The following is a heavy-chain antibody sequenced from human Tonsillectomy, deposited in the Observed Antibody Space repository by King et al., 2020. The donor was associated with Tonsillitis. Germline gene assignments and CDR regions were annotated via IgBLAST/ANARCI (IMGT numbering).Heavy chain of an antibody. J-gene: IGHJ4*02. CDR1: GITVSSSY. CDR3: ARVGGFYRRAPFDY. V-gene: IGHV3-66*01. Sequence: VQLVESGGGLVQPGGSLILSCVVSGITVSSSYMTWVRQAPGKGLEWVSVIYNDGRTYYADSVKGRFTISRDNSTNTLYLQMNSLRAEDTALYYCARVGGFYRRAPFDYWGQGTLVTVSS. CDR2: IYNDGRT. D-gene: IGHD2-15*01.